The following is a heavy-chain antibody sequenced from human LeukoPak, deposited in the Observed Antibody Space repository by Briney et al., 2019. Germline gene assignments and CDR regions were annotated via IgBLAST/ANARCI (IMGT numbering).Heavy chain of an antibody. CDR2: IYYSGST. CDR1: GGSISSSSYY. Sequence: TTSETLSLTCTVSGGSISSSSYYWGWIRQPPGKGLEWIGSIYYSGSTYYNPSLKSRVTISVDTSKNQFSLKLSSVTAADTAVYYCARLGQWLVRSVDYWGQGTLVTVSS. D-gene: IGHD6-19*01. V-gene: IGHV4-39*01. J-gene: IGHJ4*02. CDR3: ARLGQWLVRSVDY.